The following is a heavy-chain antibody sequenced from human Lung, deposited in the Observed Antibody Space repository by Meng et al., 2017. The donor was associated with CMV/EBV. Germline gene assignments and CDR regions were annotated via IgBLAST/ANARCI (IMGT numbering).Heavy chain of an antibody. CDR1: GFAFSGYE. CDR2: ISTRGTTI. D-gene: IGHD5-18*01. Sequence: RISCATSGFAFSGYEMNWVRQAPGKGLEWVSYISTRGTTIYYADSVKGRFTISRDNAKGSLFLQMNNLRAEDTAIYYCATYNGYSLFFDYWGQGAVVTVSS. V-gene: IGHV3-48*03. J-gene: IGHJ4*02. CDR3: ATYNGYSLFFDY.